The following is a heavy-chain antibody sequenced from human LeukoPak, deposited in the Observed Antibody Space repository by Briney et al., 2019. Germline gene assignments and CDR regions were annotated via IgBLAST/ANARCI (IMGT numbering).Heavy chain of an antibody. J-gene: IGHJ5*02. CDR3: ARFHGVYCSSTSCYPVWFDP. V-gene: IGHV4-59*01. CDR2: IYYSGST. D-gene: IGHD2-2*01. Sequence: SETLSLTCTVSGGSLSSYYWSWIRQPPGKGLEWIGYIYYSGSTNYNPSLKSRVTISVDTSKNQFSLKLSSVTAADTAVYYCARFHGVYCSSTSCYPVWFDPWGQGTLVTVSS. CDR1: GGSLSSYY.